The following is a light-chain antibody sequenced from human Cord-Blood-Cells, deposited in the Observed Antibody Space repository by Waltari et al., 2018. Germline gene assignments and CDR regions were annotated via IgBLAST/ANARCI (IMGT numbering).Light chain of an antibody. CDR2: WAS. CDR1: PSVLYSSNNKNY. J-gene: IGKJ3*01. CDR3: QQYYSTPFT. V-gene: IGKV4-1*01. Sequence: DIVMTQSPASLAVSLGARATINCKSSPSVLYSSNNKNYLAWYQQKPGQPPKLLIYWASTRESGVPDRFSGSGSGTDFTLTISSLQAEDVAVYYCQQYYSTPFTFGPGTKVDIK.